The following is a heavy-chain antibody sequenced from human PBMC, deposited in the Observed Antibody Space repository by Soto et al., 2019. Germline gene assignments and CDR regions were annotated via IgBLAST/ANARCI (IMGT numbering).Heavy chain of an antibody. CDR2: IVNSGTA. J-gene: IGHJ4*02. CDR3: ARGDAGGWFLDS. Sequence: WTWIRHHPGKGLEWLGYIVNSGTAYYTPSLKSRLSISIDTSNNHFSLSLTSLTAADTAVYLCARGDAGGWFLDSWGQGAQVIVSS. D-gene: IGHD6-19*01. V-gene: IGHV4-31*02.